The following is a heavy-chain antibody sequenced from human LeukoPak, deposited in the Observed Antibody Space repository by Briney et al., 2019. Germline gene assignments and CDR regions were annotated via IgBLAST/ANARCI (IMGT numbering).Heavy chain of an antibody. CDR1: GFTFDDYA. V-gene: IGHV3-9*01. D-gene: IGHD4-17*01. CDR3: AKDLSYGDYTYYFDY. CDR2: ISWNSGSI. J-gene: IGHJ4*02. Sequence: QSGGSLRLSCAASGFTFDDYAMHWVRQAPGKGLEWVSGISWNSGSIGYADSVKGRFTISRDNAKNSLYLQMNSLRAEDTALYYCAKDLSYGDYTYYFDYWGQGTLVTVSS.